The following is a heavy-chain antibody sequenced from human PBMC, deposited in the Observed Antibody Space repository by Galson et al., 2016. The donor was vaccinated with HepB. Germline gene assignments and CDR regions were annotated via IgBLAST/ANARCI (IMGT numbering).Heavy chain of an antibody. CDR2: VNHVGSS. Sequence: SETLSLTCAVSDGSFSGYFWNWIRQSPGKGLEWIGEVNHVGSSNLNPSLKNRVTISVDASKRQFSLNLNSVTAADTAVYYCARSDRVASIRFYYFDYWGQGTPVAVSS. CDR3: ARSDRVASIRFYYFDY. D-gene: IGHD2-2*02. CDR1: DGSFSGYF. J-gene: IGHJ4*02. V-gene: IGHV4-34*01.